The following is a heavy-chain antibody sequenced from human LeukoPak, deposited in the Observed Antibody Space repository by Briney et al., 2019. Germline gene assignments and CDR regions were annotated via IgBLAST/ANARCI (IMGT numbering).Heavy chain of an antibody. CDR1: GGSISSGGYS. CDR3: ARVGYSYGSWYPDRAFDI. V-gene: IGHV4-61*08. D-gene: IGHD5-18*01. Sequence: PSETLSLTCAVSGGSISSGGYSWSWIRQPPGKGLEWIGYIYYSGSTNYNPSLKSRVTISVDTSKNQFSLKLSSVTAADTAVYYCARVGYSYGSWYPDRAFDIWGQGTMVTVSS. CDR2: IYYSGST. J-gene: IGHJ3*02.